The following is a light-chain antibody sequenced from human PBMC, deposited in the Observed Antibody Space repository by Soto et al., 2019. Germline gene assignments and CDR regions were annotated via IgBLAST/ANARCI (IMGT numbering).Light chain of an antibody. Sequence: IQMTQSPSSLSASVGDRVTITCRASQGIGNDLGWYQQKPGKAPELLIYSTSTLHTGVPSRFSGSGAATDFTLTISSLQPEDFGTYYFLQDHNLTLTFGGGTKVDIX. CDR3: LQDHNLTLT. V-gene: IGKV1-6*01. J-gene: IGKJ4*01. CDR2: STS. CDR1: QGIGND.